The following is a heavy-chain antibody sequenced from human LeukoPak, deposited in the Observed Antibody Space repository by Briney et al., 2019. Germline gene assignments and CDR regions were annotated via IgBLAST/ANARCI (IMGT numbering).Heavy chain of an antibody. J-gene: IGHJ4*02. D-gene: IGHD5-12*01. Sequence: SETLSLTCTGSGGSFSSYYWSWIGQPAGKGLECIGRIYTSGSTTYNPSLKSRVTMSVDTSKNQFSLKLSSVTAADTAVYYCARGGYSGYPYWGQGTLVTVSS. CDR3: ARGGYSGYPY. CDR2: IYTSGST. CDR1: GGSFSSYY. V-gene: IGHV4-4*07.